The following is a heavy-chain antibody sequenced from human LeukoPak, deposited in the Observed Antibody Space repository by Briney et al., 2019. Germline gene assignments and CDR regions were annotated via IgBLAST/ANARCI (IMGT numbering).Heavy chain of an antibody. CDR3: ASRIVGTKDRLDP. D-gene: IGHD1-26*01. CDR1: GYTFTDYY. CDR2: INPNSGGT. Sequence: ASVKLSCKASGYTFTDYYIHWVRQAPGQGLEWMGRINPNSGGTNYTQKFQGRVTMTRDTSISTAYMDLSRLRFDDTAVYYCASRIVGTKDRLDPWGQGTLVTVSS. J-gene: IGHJ5*01. V-gene: IGHV1-2*06.